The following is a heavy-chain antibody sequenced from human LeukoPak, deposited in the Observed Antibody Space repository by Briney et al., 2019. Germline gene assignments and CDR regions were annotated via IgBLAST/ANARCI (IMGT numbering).Heavy chain of an antibody. CDR1: GFTFSSYS. CDR2: ISSSSSYI. V-gene: IGHV3-21*01. CDR3: ARDSDRYYYDSSGYYD. J-gene: IGHJ4*02. D-gene: IGHD3-22*01. Sequence: GGSLRLSCAASGFTFSSYSMNWVRQAPGKGLEWVSSISSSSSYIYYADSVKGRFTISRDNAKNSLYLQMNSLRAEDTAVYYCARDSDRYYYDSSGYYDWGQGTLVTVSS.